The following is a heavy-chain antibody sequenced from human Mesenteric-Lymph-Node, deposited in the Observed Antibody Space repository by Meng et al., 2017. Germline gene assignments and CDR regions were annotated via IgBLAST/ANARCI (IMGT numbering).Heavy chain of an antibody. Sequence: GGSLRLSCAASGFTFSSYAMHWVRQAPGKGLEWVAVISYDGSNKYYADSVKGRFTISRDNSKNTLYLQMNSLRAEDTAVYYCARDRYYYGSGSRPIDYWGQGTLVTVSS. CDR1: GFTFSSYA. J-gene: IGHJ4*02. V-gene: IGHV3-30*04. CDR3: ARDRYYYGSGSRPIDY. CDR2: ISYDGSNK. D-gene: IGHD3-10*01.